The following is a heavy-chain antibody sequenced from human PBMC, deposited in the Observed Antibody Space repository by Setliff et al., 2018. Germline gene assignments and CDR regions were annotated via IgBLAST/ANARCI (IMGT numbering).Heavy chain of an antibody. J-gene: IGHJ3*02. V-gene: IGHV4-39*07. CDR1: GGSISSMSYY. Sequence: PSETLSLTCTVAGGSISSMSYYWGWIRQPQGKGLEWIGSIYHSGSSYYNSSLRSRVNISVDTSKIQFSRILRSVTASDTAVYYCARGRMRGICSGPSCTYDPFDIWGQVTPVTVSS. D-gene: IGHD2-2*01. CDR3: ARGRMRGICSGPSCTYDPFDI. CDR2: IYHSGSS.